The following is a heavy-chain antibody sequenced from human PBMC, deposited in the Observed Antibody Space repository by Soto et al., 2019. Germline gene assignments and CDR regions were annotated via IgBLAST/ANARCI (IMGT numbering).Heavy chain of an antibody. CDR2: ISGSGGST. Sequence: GGSPRLSCAASGFTFSSYAMSWFRQAPGKGLEWVSAISGSGGSTYYADSVKGRFTISRDNSKNTLYLQMNSLRAEDTAVYYCAKGPQYYDFWSGSHWGQGTLVTVSS. CDR1: GFTFSSYA. D-gene: IGHD3-3*01. V-gene: IGHV3-23*01. J-gene: IGHJ4*02. CDR3: AKGPQYYDFWSGSH.